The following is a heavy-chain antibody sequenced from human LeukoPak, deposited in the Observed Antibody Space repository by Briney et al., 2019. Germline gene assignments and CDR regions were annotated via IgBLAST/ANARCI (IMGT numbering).Heavy chain of an antibody. CDR3: ATNSVPEF. CDR1: GFTFTTYW. D-gene: IGHD4-23*01. V-gene: IGHV3-7*01. J-gene: IGHJ4*02. CDR2: IKQDGTER. Sequence: GESLRLSCAASGFTFTTYWMSWVRQAPGKGLEWVANIKQDGTERYYVDSVKGRFTISRDNSKNTLYLQMKSLRPEDTAVYYCATNSVPEFWGQGNLVTVSS.